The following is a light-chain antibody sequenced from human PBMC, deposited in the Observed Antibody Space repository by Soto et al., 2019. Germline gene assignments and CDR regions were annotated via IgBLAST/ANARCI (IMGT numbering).Light chain of an antibody. CDR1: QSVGSTF. Sequence: EIVITQSPGTLSVSPGERATLSCRASQSVGSTFLAWYQQKPGQAPRLLIYGASSRATGIPDRFSGSGSGADFTLTISRLEPEDFAVYYCQQYGGSPLTFGGGTKVDIK. CDR3: QQYGGSPLT. J-gene: IGKJ4*01. V-gene: IGKV3-20*01. CDR2: GAS.